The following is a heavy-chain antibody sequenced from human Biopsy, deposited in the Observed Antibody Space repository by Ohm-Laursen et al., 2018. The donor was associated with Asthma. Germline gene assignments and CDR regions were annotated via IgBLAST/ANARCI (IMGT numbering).Heavy chain of an antibody. J-gene: IGHJ6*02. V-gene: IGHV4-31*02. D-gene: IGHD3-10*02. CDR2: IYYSGST. CDR1: YGSITSGGYY. Sequence: SQTLSLTWTVSYGSITSGGYYWTWIRQLPGKGLEWIGFIYYSGSTYYNPSLKSRVSISIDTSKNQISLTLSSVTAAETAVYYCARLARLSSAYYGLDVWGQGTTVTVSS. CDR3: ARLARLSSAYYGLDV.